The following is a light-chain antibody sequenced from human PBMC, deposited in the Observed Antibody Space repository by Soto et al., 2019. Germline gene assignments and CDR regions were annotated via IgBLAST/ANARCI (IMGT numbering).Light chain of an antibody. J-gene: IGLJ2*01. CDR1: SGHSSYA. Sequence: QLVLTQSPSASASLGASVKLTCTLSSGHSSYAIAWHQQQPEKGPRYLMKLNSDGSHSKGDGIPDRFSGSSSGAERYLTISSLQSEDEADYHCQSYDTSLSGLVFGGGTKLTVL. CDR3: QSYDTSLSGLV. V-gene: IGLV4-69*01. CDR2: LNSDGSH.